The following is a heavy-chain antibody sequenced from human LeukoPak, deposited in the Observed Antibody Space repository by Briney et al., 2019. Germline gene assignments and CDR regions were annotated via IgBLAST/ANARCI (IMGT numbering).Heavy chain of an antibody. D-gene: IGHD3-3*01. CDR3: ARDGITIFGVVLPPGY. Sequence: GGSLRLSCVASGFTFDDYGMSWVRQAPGKGLEWVSGINWSGGNTGYVDSVKGRFTISRDNAKNSLYLQMSSLRAEDTALYYCARDGITIFGVVLPPGYWGQGTLVTVSS. V-gene: IGHV3-20*04. J-gene: IGHJ4*02. CDR1: GFTFDDYG. CDR2: INWSGGNT.